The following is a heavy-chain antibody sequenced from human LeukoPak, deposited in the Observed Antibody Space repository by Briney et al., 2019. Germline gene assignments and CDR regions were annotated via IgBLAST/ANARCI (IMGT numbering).Heavy chain of an antibody. V-gene: IGHV3-74*01. CDR3: ARAPSEIGGYYPEYFRH. Sequence: GGSLRLSCAASGFTFSTYWMHWVRHAPGKGLVWVSRIKSDGGTNYADSVKGRLTISRDNAKKTVSLQMNSLRPEDTGVYYCARAPSEIGGYYPEYFRHWGQGTLVTVSS. CDR2: IKSDGGT. D-gene: IGHD3-22*01. J-gene: IGHJ1*01. CDR1: GFTFSTYW.